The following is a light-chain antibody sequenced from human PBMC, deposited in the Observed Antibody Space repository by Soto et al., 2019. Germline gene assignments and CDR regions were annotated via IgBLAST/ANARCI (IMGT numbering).Light chain of an antibody. V-gene: IGKV1D-13*01. Sequence: AIQLTQSPSSLSASVGDSVTITCRASQGISSSLAWYQKTPGRAPKLLIYDDSTLEIGVPSRFSGSRSGSGFTLTVSRLQPEDFATYYCQQFDDYPFTFGPGTKVDI. CDR3: QQFDDYPFT. CDR2: DDS. CDR1: QGISSS. J-gene: IGKJ3*01.